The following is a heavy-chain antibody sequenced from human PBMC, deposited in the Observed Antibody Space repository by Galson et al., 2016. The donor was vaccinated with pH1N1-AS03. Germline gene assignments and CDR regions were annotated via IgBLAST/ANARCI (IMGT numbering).Heavy chain of an antibody. J-gene: IGHJ4*02. D-gene: IGHD3-16*01. CDR1: GYRFTNYW. Sequence: QSGAEVKKPGESLKISCKGSGYRFTNYWIGWVRQMPGKGLEWMGIIYPGNSDSRYNKSFQGQVTISADTSISTVYLRWSSLQASDTAMYYCARPRLNYFDNWAREPWSPSPQ. CDR3: ARPRLNYFDN. CDR2: IYPGNSDS. V-gene: IGHV5-51*03.